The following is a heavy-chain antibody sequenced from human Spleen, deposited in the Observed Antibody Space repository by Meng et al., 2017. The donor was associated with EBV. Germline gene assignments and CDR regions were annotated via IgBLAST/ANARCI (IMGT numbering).Heavy chain of an antibody. CDR2: IYHTGTT. D-gene: IGHD2-21*01. J-gene: IGHJ4*02. CDR3: ARGQIAVGSYLCDS. V-gene: IGHV4-4*02. Sequence: QGQAQESGPGQVKPSGTLSLTCGVSGGSISSNHWWTWVRQSPGKGLEWIGEIYHTGTTSYNPSLKSRVTISIDQSKNQFSLKMTSVTAADTAVYYCARGQIAVGSYLCDSWGQGTLVTVSS. CDR1: GGSISSNHW.